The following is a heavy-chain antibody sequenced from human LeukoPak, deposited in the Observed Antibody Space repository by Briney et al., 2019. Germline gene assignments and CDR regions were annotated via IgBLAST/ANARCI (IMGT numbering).Heavy chain of an antibody. CDR3: AKDSGPTGVEYSSSPGTNFDY. CDR1: GYTFTSYG. J-gene: IGHJ4*02. Sequence: GASVKVSCKASGYTFTSYGISWVRQAPGQGLEWMGWISAYNGNTNYAQKLQGRVTMTTDTSTSTAYMELRSLRSDDTALYYCAKDSGPTGVEYSSSPGTNFDYWGQGTLVTVSS. D-gene: IGHD6-6*01. CDR2: ISAYNGNT. V-gene: IGHV1-18*01.